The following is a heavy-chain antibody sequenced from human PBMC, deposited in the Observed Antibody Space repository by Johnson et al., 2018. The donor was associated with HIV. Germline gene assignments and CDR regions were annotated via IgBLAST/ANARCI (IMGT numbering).Heavy chain of an antibody. Sequence: VQLVESGGGVVRPGGSLRLSCAASGFTFDDYGMSWVRQAPGKGLEWVSGISWNSGIIDFADSVKGRFTISRDNSKNTLYLQMNSLRAEDTAVYYCARRSITSDGFDIWGQGTMVTVSS. CDR1: GFTFDDYG. V-gene: IGHV3-20*04. D-gene: IGHD2-2*01. CDR2: ISWNSGII. J-gene: IGHJ3*02. CDR3: ARRSITSDGFDI.